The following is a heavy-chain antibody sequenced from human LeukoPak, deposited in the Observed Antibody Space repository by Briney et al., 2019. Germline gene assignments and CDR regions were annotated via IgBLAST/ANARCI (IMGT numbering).Heavy chain of an antibody. V-gene: IGHV3-21*01. J-gene: IGHJ2*01. Sequence: SAKGRLTISRDNAKNSLYLQMNSLRSEDTALFYCARGTRERGFDFWGRGTLVTVSS. CDR3: ARGTRERGFDF. D-gene: IGHD1-26*01.